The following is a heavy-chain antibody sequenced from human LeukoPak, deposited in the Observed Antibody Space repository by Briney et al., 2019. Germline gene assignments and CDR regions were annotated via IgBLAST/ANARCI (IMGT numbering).Heavy chain of an antibody. Sequence: ASVKVSCKASGYTFTGYYINWLRQAPGQGREWMGWINPYSGGTHVAQKFQARVTLTWDTSISTVNMELTRLTSDDTAVYYCAREGGPAAIRYYFYYLDVWGKGTTVTVSS. D-gene: IGHD2-2*02. V-gene: IGHV1-2*02. CDR2: INPYSGGT. CDR1: GYTFTGYY. CDR3: AREGGPAAIRYYFYYLDV. J-gene: IGHJ6*03.